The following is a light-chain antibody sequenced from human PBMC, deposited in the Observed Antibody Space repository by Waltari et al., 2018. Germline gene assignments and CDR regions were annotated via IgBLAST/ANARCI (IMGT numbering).Light chain of an antibody. CDR2: SNN. J-gene: IGLJ3*02. V-gene: IGLV1-44*01. CDR1: TSNIGSNT. CDR3: APWDDSLNGPV. Sequence: QSVLTQPPSASGTPGQTVTISCSGSTSNIGSNTVNWYQKVPGTAPKLLVYSNNERPAGVPDRFCGSKSGTSASLAIRGLRSEDEGDYDCAPWDDSLNGPVFGGGTRLTVL.